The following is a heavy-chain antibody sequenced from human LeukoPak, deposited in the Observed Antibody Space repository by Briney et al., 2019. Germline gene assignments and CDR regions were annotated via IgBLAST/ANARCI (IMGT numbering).Heavy chain of an antibody. CDR2: ITSGSSYI. CDR3: AKDDGGSYYIYYYYMDV. CDR1: GFTFSSYG. V-gene: IGHV3-21*04. D-gene: IGHD1-26*01. Sequence: GGSLRLSCAASGFTFSSYGMNWVRQAPGKGLEWVSSITSGSSYIYYADSVKGRFTISRDNAKNSLYLQMNSLRAEDTAVYYCAKDDGGSYYIYYYYMDVWGKGTTVTISS. J-gene: IGHJ6*03.